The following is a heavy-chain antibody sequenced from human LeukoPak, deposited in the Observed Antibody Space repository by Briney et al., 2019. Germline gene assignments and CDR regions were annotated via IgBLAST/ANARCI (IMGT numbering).Heavy chain of an antibody. Sequence: ASVKVSCKASGYTFTGYYMHWVRQAPGQGLEWMGWINPNSGGTNYAQKFQGRVTMTRDTSISTAYMELSRLRSDDTAVYYCARALGLVYSNYLGFGYWGQGTLVTVSS. J-gene: IGHJ4*02. D-gene: IGHD4-11*01. CDR3: ARALGLVYSNYLGFGY. CDR1: GYTFTGYY. V-gene: IGHV1-2*02. CDR2: INPNSGGT.